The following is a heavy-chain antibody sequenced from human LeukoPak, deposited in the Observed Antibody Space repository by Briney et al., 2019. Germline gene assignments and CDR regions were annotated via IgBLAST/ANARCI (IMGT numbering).Heavy chain of an antibody. CDR3: ARGPDDYFDY. V-gene: IGHV3-21*01. CDR2: ISRSSSYI. J-gene: IGHJ4*02. Sequence: GGSLRLSCAASGFTFSSYSMNWVRQAPGKGLEWVSSISRSSSYIYYADSVKGRFTISRDNAKNSLYLQMNSLRAEDTAVYYCARGPDDYFDYWGQGTLVTVSS. CDR1: GFTFSSYS.